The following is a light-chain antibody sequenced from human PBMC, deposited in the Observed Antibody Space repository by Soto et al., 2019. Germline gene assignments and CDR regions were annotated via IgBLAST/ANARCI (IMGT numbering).Light chain of an antibody. CDR2: KAS. CDR1: QNINRW. V-gene: IGKV1-5*03. Sequence: DIQMTQSPSTLSASVGDRVTITCRASQNINRWLAWHQQTPGKAPNLLIHKASTLEAVVPSRCSGSASGTEFTLTISRLQPDDLAAYFCLQYNVSPLTFGGGTKVEIK. CDR3: LQYNVSPLT. J-gene: IGKJ4*01.